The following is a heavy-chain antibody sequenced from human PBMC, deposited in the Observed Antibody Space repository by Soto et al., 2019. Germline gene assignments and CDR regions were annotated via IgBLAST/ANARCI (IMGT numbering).Heavy chain of an antibody. CDR2: INPNSGGT. Sequence: ASVKVSCKASGYTFTGYYMHWARQAPGQGLEWMGWINPNSGGTNYAQKFQGRVTMTRDTSISTAYMELSRLRSDDTAVYYCARDERLRVVVVAASDGMDVWGQGTTVTVSS. CDR3: ARDERLRVVVVAASDGMDV. CDR1: GYTFTGYY. J-gene: IGHJ6*02. V-gene: IGHV1-2*02. D-gene: IGHD2-15*01.